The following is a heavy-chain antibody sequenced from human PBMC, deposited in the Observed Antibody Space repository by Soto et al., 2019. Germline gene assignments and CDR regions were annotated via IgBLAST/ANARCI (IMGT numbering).Heavy chain of an antibody. V-gene: IGHV4-59*07. J-gene: IGHJ4*02. Sequence: SDTLSLTCTVSGGSISNFYWSWIRQPPGKGLEWIGYISYSGNTNYNPSLKSRVSISVDTSKNQLSLNLTSVTAADTAVYYCARAPMVLSRSYFDSWGQGTPVTVSS. D-gene: IGHD2-8*01. CDR3: ARAPMVLSRSYFDS. CDR2: ISYSGNT. CDR1: GGSISNFY.